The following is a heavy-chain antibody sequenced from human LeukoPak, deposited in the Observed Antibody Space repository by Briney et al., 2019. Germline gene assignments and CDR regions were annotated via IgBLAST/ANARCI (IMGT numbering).Heavy chain of an antibody. D-gene: IGHD6-13*01. Sequence: GASVKVSCKASGYTFTSYDINWVRQATAQGLEWMGWMNPNSGNTGYAQKFQGRVTMTRNTSISTAYMALRSLRSEATAVYYCARGRRIAAAGTYYYYGMDVWGQGTTVTVSS. V-gene: IGHV1-8*01. CDR1: GYTFTSYD. CDR3: ARGRRIAAAGTYYYYGMDV. J-gene: IGHJ6*02. CDR2: MNPNSGNT.